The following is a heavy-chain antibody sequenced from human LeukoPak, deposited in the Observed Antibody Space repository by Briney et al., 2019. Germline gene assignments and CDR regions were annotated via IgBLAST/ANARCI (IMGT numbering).Heavy chain of an antibody. CDR2: IRYDGSNK. J-gene: IGHJ4*02. CDR1: GFPFSSYG. V-gene: IGHV3-30*02. D-gene: IGHD3-10*01. Sequence: GGSLRLSCAASGFPFSSYGMHWVRQAPGKGLEWVAFIRYDGSNKYYADSVKGRFTISRDNSKNTLYLQMNSLRAEDTAVYYCAKDRPGVGTFDYWGQGTLVTVSS. CDR3: AKDRPGVGTFDY.